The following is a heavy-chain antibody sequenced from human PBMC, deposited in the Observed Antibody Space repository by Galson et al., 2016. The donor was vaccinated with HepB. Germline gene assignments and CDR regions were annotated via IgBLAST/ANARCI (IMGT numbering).Heavy chain of an antibody. CDR1: GFTFTDYY. CDR2: ISSRSDYT. D-gene: IGHD7-27*01. CDR3: ATGADYSDY. J-gene: IGHJ4*02. V-gene: IGHV3-11*06. Sequence: YLRLSCAASGFTFTDYYMSWIRQAPGKGLEWISYISSRSDYTYYTNSVKGRFTISRDNAKNSLYLQMNSLRAEDTAVYYCATGADYSDYWGQGTLVTVSS.